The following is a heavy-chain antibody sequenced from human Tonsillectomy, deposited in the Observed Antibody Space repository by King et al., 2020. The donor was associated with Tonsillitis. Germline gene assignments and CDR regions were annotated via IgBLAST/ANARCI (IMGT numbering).Heavy chain of an antibody. CDR2: YDPEDGET. V-gene: IGHV1-24*01. CDR3: ATGIYYASGSYAY. D-gene: IGHD3-10*01. J-gene: IGHJ4*02. CDR1: GYTLTELS. Sequence: EQLVQSGAEVKKPGASVKVSCKVSGYTLTELSMHWVRQAPGKGLEWMGGYDPEDGETIYAQKFQGRVTMTEDTSTDTAYMELSSLRSEDTAASYCATGIYYASGSYAYWGQGTLVTVSS.